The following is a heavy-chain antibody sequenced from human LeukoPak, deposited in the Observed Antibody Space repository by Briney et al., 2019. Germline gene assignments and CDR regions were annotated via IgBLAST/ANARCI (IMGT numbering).Heavy chain of an antibody. CDR1: GFTFSSYN. CDR2: IKQDGSEK. V-gene: IGHV3-7*05. J-gene: IGHJ3*02. CDR3: ARWGTYSSSWLGAFDM. D-gene: IGHD6-13*01. Sequence: GGSLRLSCAASGFTFSSYNMNWVRQAPGKGLEWVANIKQDGSEKYYVDSVKGRFTISRDNAKKSLYLQMNSLRAEDTAVYYCARWGTYSSSWLGAFDMWGQGTMVTVSS.